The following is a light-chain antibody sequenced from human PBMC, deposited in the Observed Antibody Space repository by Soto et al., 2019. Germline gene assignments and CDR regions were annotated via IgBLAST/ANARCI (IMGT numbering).Light chain of an antibody. V-gene: IGKV3-20*01. CDR1: QSVSSSY. J-gene: IGKJ1*01. Sequence: EIVLTQSPGTLSLSPGERATLSCRASQSVSSSYLAWYQQKPGQAPRLLIYGASSRATGIPDRFSGSGSGTDFTLTISRLEPEDFAVSYCQQYGSLLAWTFGQGTKVEIK. CDR3: QQYGSLLAWT. CDR2: GAS.